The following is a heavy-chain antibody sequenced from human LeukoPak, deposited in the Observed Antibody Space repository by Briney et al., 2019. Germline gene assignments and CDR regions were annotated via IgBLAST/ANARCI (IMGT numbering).Heavy chain of an antibody. CDR1: GFTFSSYS. D-gene: IGHD3-22*01. J-gene: IGHJ4*02. V-gene: IGHV3-48*01. Sequence: GGALRLSFAASGFTFSSYSMTWVRQAPGEGVEWPSYISSSGSTIYYADSVKGRFTISRDNAKNSLYLQMNSLRAEDTAVYYCARDEYYDSSGYTSWGQGTLVTVSS. CDR3: ARDEYYDSSGYTS. CDR2: ISSSGSTI.